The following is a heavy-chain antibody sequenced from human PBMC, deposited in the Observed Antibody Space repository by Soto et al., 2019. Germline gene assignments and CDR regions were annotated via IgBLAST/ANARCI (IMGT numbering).Heavy chain of an antibody. CDR1: GFTFGRYA. J-gene: IGHJ3*02. CDR3: AKDARILDYDFWSGGNDAIDI. Sequence: EVRLLESGGGLVQPGGSLRLSCAASGFTFGRYAMTWVRQAPGKGLEWVSSLSGNGGSTYYADSVKGRFTISRDNSKDMLHLQMYSLRAEDTAVYYCAKDARILDYDFWSGGNDAIDIWGQGTMVTVSS. D-gene: IGHD3-3*01. CDR2: LSGNGGST. V-gene: IGHV3-23*01.